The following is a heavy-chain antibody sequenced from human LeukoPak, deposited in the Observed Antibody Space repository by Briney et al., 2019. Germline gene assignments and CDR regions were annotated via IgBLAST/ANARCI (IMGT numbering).Heavy chain of an antibody. Sequence: GGSLRLSCAASGFTFSSYGMHWVRQAPGKGLEWVAFIRYDGSNRYYADSVKGRFTISRDNSKNTLYLQMNSLRAEDTAVYYCAKSFSVASPFDYWGQGTLVTVSS. J-gene: IGHJ4*02. CDR3: AKSFSVASPFDY. V-gene: IGHV3-30*02. CDR2: IRYDGSNR. D-gene: IGHD3-3*01. CDR1: GFTFSSYG.